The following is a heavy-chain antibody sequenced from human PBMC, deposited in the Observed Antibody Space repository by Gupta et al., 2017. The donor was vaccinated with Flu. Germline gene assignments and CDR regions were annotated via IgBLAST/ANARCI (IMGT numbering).Heavy chain of an antibody. J-gene: IGHJ4*01. D-gene: IGHD6-19*01. Sequence: EVQLVESGGGLVKPGGSLRLSCAASGFTFNKYTMNWFRQAPGKGLEWVSSITYKSSDKQYADSVKGRFTISRDNAKKFLYLQMNSLRVEDTAIYYCARDWDNSGGDIWGQGTLVSVSS. CDR2: ITYKSSDK. CDR3: ARDWDNSGGDI. CDR1: GFTFNKYT. V-gene: IGHV3-21*01.